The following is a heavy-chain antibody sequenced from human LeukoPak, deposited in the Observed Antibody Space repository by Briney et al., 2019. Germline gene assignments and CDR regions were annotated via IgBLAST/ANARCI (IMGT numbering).Heavy chain of an antibody. CDR2: ISWNSGSI. CDR1: GFTFDDYA. D-gene: IGHD4-17*01. CDR3: AIYGDYDEYFQH. V-gene: IGHV3-9*01. J-gene: IGHJ1*01. Sequence: PGGSLRLSCAASGFTFDDYAMHWVRQAPGKGLEWVSGISWNSGSIGYADSVKGRFTISRDNAKNSLYLQMNSLRAEDTALYYCAIYGDYDEYFQHWGQGTLVTVSS.